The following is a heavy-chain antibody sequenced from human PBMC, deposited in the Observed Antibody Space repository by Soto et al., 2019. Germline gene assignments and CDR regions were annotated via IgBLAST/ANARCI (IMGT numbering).Heavy chain of an antibody. V-gene: IGHV4-59*01. CDR1: GGSISSYY. D-gene: IGHD3-10*01. CDR2: IYYSGST. J-gene: IGHJ6*02. Sequence: PSETLSLTCTVSGGSISSYYWSWIRQPPGKGLEWIGYIYYSGSTNYNPSLKSRVTISVDTSKNQFSLKLSSVTAADTAVYYCARMVRSSYYYYYYGMDVWGQGTTVTVSS. CDR3: ARMVRSSYYYYYYGMDV.